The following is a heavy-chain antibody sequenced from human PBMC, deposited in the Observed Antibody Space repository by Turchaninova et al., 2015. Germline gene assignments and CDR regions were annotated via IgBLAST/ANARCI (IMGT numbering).Heavy chain of an antibody. D-gene: IGHD2-2*01. CDR2: IIPIFGTA. CDR1: GGTFSTYG. CDR3: ARGGTSLYYSYMDV. V-gene: IGHV1-69*06. J-gene: IGHJ6*03. Sequence: QVQLVQSGAEVKKPGSSVRVSCKASGGTFSTYGINWVRQAPGQGLGGMGGIIPIFGTANYAQKIQARGTITADTSTSAAYMELSSLTSEDTAVYFCARGGTSLYYSYMDVWGKGTTVTVS.